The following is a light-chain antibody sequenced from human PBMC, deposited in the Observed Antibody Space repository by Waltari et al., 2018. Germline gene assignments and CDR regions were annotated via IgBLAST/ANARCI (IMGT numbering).Light chain of an antibody. J-gene: IGKJ3*01. CDR3: MQSIQLPLFT. V-gene: IGKV2D-29*01. CDR2: EVS. Sequence: IVLTQTPLSLPVTPGQPASISCKSSQSLVHTDGKTYLYWYLQKAGQPPQLLIHEVSDRFTGVPPRFSGSGSGTDFTLKISRVEAEDVGIYYCMQSIQLPLFTFGPGTKVEIK. CDR1: QSLVHTDGKTY.